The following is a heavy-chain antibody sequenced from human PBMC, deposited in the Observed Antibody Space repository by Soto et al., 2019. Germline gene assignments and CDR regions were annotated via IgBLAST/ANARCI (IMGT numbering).Heavy chain of an antibody. CDR2: INHSGST. Sequence: QVQLQQWGAGLLKPSETLSLTCAVYGGSFSGYYWSWIRQPPGKGLEWIGEINHSGSTYYNPSLKSRVTISVDRSKNQFSLKLSSVTAADTAVYYCARKSIAASYGMDVWGQGTTVTVSS. CDR3: ARKSIAASYGMDV. CDR1: GGSFSGYY. D-gene: IGHD6-6*01. J-gene: IGHJ6*02. V-gene: IGHV4-34*01.